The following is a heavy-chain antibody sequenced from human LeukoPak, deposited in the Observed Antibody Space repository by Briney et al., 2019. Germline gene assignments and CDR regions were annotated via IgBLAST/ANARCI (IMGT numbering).Heavy chain of an antibody. Sequence: GASVKVSCKASGYTFTSYGISWVRQAPGQGLEWMGWISAYNGNTNYAQKLQGRVTMTTDTSTSTAYMELRSLRSDDTAVYYCARDFDPFRVYPAPVDVWGKGTTVTVSS. CDR1: GYTFTSYG. CDR2: ISAYNGNT. V-gene: IGHV1-18*01. D-gene: IGHD6-13*01. J-gene: IGHJ6*04. CDR3: ARDFDPFRVYPAPVDV.